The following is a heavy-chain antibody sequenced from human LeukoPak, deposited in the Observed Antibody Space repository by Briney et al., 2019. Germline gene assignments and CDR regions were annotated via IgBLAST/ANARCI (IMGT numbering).Heavy chain of an antibody. CDR3: ARGGDYGDYFDY. CDR1: GFTFSSYE. Sequence: GGSLRLSCAASGFTFSSYEMNWVRQAPGKGLEWVSYISSCGSTIYYADSVKGRFTISRDDAKNSLYLQMNSLRAEDTAVYYCARGGDYGDYFDYWGQGTLVTVSS. D-gene: IGHD4-17*01. CDR2: ISSCGSTI. V-gene: IGHV3-48*03. J-gene: IGHJ4*02.